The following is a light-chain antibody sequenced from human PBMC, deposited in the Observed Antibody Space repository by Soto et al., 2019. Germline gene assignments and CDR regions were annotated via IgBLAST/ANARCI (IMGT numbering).Light chain of an antibody. CDR2: DAS. V-gene: IGKV1-33*01. CDR3: QQFDSVPCT. J-gene: IGKJ2*02. CDR1: QDINNY. Sequence: DIQMTQSPSSLSASVGDRVTITCQASQDINNYLIWYQHKPGTAPKLLIYDASTLGTGVSSRFSGGGSGTHFTFTISSLQPEDIATYYGQQFDSVPCTFGQGTKLELK.